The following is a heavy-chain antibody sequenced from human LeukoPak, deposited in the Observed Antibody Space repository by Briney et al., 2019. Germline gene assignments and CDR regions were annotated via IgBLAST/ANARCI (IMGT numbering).Heavy chain of an antibody. CDR2: INHSGST. CDR3: ARRRSSPLNYYYIDV. Sequence: SETLSLTCAVYGGSFSGYYWSWIRQPPGKGLEWIGEINHSGSTNYNPSLKSRVTISVDTSKNQFSLKLSSVTAADTAVYYCARRRSSPLNYYYIDVWGKGTTVIVSS. V-gene: IGHV4-34*01. CDR1: GGSFSGYY. D-gene: IGHD6-6*01. J-gene: IGHJ6*03.